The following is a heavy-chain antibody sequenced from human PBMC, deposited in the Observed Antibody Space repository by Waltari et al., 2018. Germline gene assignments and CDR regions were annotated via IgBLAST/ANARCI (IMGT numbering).Heavy chain of an antibody. V-gene: IGHV3-48*04. CDR2: ISSSSSTI. J-gene: IGHJ6*03. CDR3: ARDYYDSSGYYQNYYYYYMDV. CDR1: GFTFSSYS. D-gene: IGHD3-22*01. Sequence: GESGGGLVQPGGSLRLSCAASGFTFSSYSMNWVRQAPGKGLEWVSYISSSSSTIYYADSVKGRFTSSRDNAKNSLYLQMNSLRAEDTAVYYCARDYYDSSGYYQNYYYYYMDVWGKGTTVTVSS.